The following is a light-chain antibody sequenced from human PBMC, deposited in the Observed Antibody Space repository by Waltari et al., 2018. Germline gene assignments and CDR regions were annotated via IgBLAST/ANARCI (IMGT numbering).Light chain of an antibody. CDR2: AAS. CDR3: LQDYSYPLT. Sequence: AIQMTQSPSSLSASVGDRVTITCRASQGIGEDLGWYQQRPGKAPKPLIYAASTLQTGVPSRFSGSGSGTDFTLTISSLQSEDFATYYCLQDYSYPLTFGQGTKVEI. CDR1: QGIGED. J-gene: IGKJ1*01. V-gene: IGKV1-6*02.